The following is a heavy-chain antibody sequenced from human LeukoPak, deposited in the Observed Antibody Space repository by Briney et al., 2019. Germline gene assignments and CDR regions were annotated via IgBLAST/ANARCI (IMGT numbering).Heavy chain of an antibody. CDR3: ARESRGWLFPDAFDI. Sequence: PSETLSLTCAVYGGSFSSYYWSWIRQPPGKGLEWIGEINHSGSTNYNPSLKSRVTISVDTSKNQFSLKLSSVTAADTAVYYCARESRGWLFPDAFDIWGQGTMVTVSS. CDR1: GGSFSSYY. CDR2: INHSGST. D-gene: IGHD3-9*01. V-gene: IGHV4-34*01. J-gene: IGHJ3*02.